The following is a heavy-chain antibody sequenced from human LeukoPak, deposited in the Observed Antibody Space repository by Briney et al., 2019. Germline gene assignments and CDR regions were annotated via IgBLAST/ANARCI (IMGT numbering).Heavy chain of an antibody. CDR2: ISAYNGNT. CDR3: ARDSDCSSTSCYYWFDP. Sequence: GASVKVSCKASGYTFTSYGISWVRQAPGQGLEWMGWISAYNGNTNYAQKLQGRVTMTTDKSTSTAYMELRSLRSDDTAVYYCARDSDCSSTSCYYWFDPWGQGTLVTVSS. CDR1: GYTFTSYG. J-gene: IGHJ5*02. V-gene: IGHV1-18*01. D-gene: IGHD2-2*01.